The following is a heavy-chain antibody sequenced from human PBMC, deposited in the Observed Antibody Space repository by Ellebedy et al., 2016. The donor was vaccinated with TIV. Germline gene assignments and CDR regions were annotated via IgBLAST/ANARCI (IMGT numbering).Heavy chain of an antibody. CDR3: ARTGYYYDSSGYLPKLDFDY. CDR1: GFTFSSFW. D-gene: IGHD3-22*01. J-gene: IGHJ4*02. V-gene: IGHV3-74*01. Sequence: GGSLRLSCAASGFTFSSFWMHWVRQAPGKGLVWVSRIHSGGSSTSYADSVKGRFTISRDNAKNSLYLQMNSLRAEDTAVYYCARTGYYYDSSGYLPKLDFDYWGQGTLVTVSS. CDR2: IHSGGSST.